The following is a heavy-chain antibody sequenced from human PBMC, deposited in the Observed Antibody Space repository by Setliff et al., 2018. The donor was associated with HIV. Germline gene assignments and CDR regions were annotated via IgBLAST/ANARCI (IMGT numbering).Heavy chain of an antibody. CDR1: GYTLTELT. V-gene: IGHV1-24*01. D-gene: IGHD6-19*01. Sequence: GASVKVSCKVSGYTLTELTMHWVRQAPGKGLEWMGRFDPEDGDTLYAQRFQGRVTMTEDSSTDTAYMELGSLTSDDTAVYYCATAKEHWLTGGGFDFWGQGTLVTVSS. CDR2: FDPEDGDT. J-gene: IGHJ4*02. CDR3: ATAKEHWLTGGGFDF.